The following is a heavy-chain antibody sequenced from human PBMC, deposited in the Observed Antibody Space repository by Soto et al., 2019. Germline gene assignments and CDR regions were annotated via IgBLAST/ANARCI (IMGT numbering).Heavy chain of an antibody. J-gene: IGHJ4*02. V-gene: IGHV4-39*01. CDR1: DDSINSDKFY. CDR2: IYYRGNA. D-gene: IGHD3-9*01. Sequence: HLQLQESGPGLVKPSETLSLMCSVSDDSINSDKFYWGWIRQPPGKGLEWIGSIYYRGNAYYNPSLQTRATISLDKSKSQFSLKLNSVTAADSAVYFCARLEGLATISYYFDFWGPGALVTVSS. CDR3: ARLEGLATISYYFDF.